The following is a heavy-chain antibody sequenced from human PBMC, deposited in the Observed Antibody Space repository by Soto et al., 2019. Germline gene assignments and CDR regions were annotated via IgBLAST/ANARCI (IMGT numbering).Heavy chain of an antibody. CDR1: GFNFNTYA. V-gene: IGHV3-23*01. Sequence: EVQVLESGGGLVQPGGSLRLSCAASGFNFNTYAMSWVRQAPGKGLEWVSGISGGGGSIHYVDSVRGRFTICRDNSKNTLYLKMNSLRGEDTAVYYCAKGKSSNYVSHAFDVWGQGTMVTVS. CDR2: ISGGGGSI. D-gene: IGHD3-10*02. CDR3: AKGKSSNYVSHAFDV. J-gene: IGHJ3*01.